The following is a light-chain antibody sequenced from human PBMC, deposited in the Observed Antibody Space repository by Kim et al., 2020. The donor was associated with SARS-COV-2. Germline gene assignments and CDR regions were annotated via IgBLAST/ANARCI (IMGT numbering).Light chain of an antibody. CDR2: AAS. Sequence: ASTGDRVTITCRASQSISSYLAWYQQKPGKAPKLLIYAASTLQSGVPSRFSGSGSGTDFTLTISCLQSEDFATYYCQQYYSYPGTFGQGTKVDIK. CDR1: QSISSY. J-gene: IGKJ1*01. CDR3: QQYYSYPGT. V-gene: IGKV1-8*01.